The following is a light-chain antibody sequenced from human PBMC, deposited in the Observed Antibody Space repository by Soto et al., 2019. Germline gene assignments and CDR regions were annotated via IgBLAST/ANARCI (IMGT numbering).Light chain of an antibody. Sequence: EIVLTQSPGTLSLSPGERGTLSCRASQSVRSSYLAWYQQKPGQAPRLLIYGASTRATGIPARFSGSGSGTEFTLTISSLEPEDFAIYYCQQRSNWPPITFGQGTRLEIK. CDR2: GAS. CDR3: QQRSNWPPIT. CDR1: QSVRSSY. V-gene: IGKV3D-20*02. J-gene: IGKJ5*01.